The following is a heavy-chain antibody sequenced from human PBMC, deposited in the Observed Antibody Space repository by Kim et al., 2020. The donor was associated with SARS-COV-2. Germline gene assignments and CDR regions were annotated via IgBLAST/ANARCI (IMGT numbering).Heavy chain of an antibody. V-gene: IGHV3-74*01. D-gene: IGHD2-15*01. CDR1: GFNISYFY. Sequence: GGSLRLSCVASGFNISYFYMHWVRQAPGKGPVWVARMNGDGSTTNYAESVKGRFTISRDNADNTLSLQMNSLRAEDTAVYYCARDRDCNDALDIWGHGAMVTVSS. J-gene: IGHJ3*02. CDR2: MNGDGSTT. CDR3: ARDRDCNDALDI.